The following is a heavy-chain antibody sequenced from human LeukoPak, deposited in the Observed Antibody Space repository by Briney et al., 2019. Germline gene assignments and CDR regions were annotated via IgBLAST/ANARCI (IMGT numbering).Heavy chain of an antibody. CDR2: ISGSSSTI. CDR3: TTSPAVAS. J-gene: IGHJ5*02. CDR1: GFTFSSYS. Sequence: GGSLRLSCAASGFTFSSYSMNWVRQAPGKGLEWVSYISGSSSTIYYADSVKGRFTISRDNAKNSLYLQMDSLRAEGTAVYYCTTSPAVASWGQGTLVTVSS. V-gene: IGHV3-48*01. D-gene: IGHD4-23*01.